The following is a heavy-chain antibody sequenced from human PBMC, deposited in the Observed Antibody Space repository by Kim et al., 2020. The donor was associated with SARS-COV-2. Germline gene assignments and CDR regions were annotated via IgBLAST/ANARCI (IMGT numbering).Heavy chain of an antibody. Sequence: ASVKVSCKASGYTFTSYAMHWVRQAPGQRLEWMGWINAGNCNTKYSQKFQGRVTITRDTSASTAYMELSSLRSEDTAVYYCARGIVGAPSGGYWGQGTLVTVSS. CDR2: INAGNCNT. V-gene: IGHV1-3*01. CDR3: ARGIVGAPSGGY. J-gene: IGHJ4*02. D-gene: IGHD1-26*01. CDR1: GYTFTSYA.